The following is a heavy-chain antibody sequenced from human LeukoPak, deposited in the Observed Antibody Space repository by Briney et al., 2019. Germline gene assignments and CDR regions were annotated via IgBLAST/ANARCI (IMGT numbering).Heavy chain of an antibody. J-gene: IGHJ4*02. V-gene: IGHV4-59*12. CDR3: ARDAYYYDSSGYYRFDY. CDR2: IHYSGST. Sequence: SETLSLTCTVSGGSISGYYWSWIRQPPGKGLQWIGYIHYSGSTNYNPSLKSRLTISVDTSKNQFSLKLTSVTAADTAVYYCARDAYYYDSSGYYRFDYWGQGTLVTVSS. D-gene: IGHD3-22*01. CDR1: GGSISGYY.